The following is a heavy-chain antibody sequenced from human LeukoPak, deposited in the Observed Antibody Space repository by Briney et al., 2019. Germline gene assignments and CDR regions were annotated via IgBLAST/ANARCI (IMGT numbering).Heavy chain of an antibody. Sequence: SQSLSLTCTVSGGSISSGGYYWSWIRQHPGKGLEWIGYIYYSGSTYYNPSLKSRVTISVDTSKNQFSLKLSSVTAADTAVYYCARATLGYSSGWYDNWGQGTLVTVSS. V-gene: IGHV4-31*03. D-gene: IGHD6-19*01. J-gene: IGHJ5*02. CDR2: IYYSGST. CDR1: GGSISSGGYY. CDR3: ARATLGYSSGWYDN.